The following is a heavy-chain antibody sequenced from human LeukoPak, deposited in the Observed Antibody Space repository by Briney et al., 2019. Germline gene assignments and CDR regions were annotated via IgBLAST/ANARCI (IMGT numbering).Heavy chain of an antibody. V-gene: IGHV3-21*01. Sequence: GGSLRLSCAASGFTFSSYSMNWVRQAPGKGLEWVSSIICSRSYIYYAPSVKRLFPISSDNANHSLYLQMNSLRAEDTAVYYCARGPNYDSSGYLGYWGQGTLVTVSS. CDR3: ARGPNYDSSGYLGY. CDR1: GFTFSSYS. CDR2: IICSRSYI. D-gene: IGHD3-22*01. J-gene: IGHJ4*02.